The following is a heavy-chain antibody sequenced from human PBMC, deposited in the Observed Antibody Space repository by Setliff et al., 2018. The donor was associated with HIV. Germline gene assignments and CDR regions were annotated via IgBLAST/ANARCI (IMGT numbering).Heavy chain of an antibody. CDR3: VIRRNFDWLMTSGPFDD. CDR2: IDHSGTT. D-gene: IGHD3-9*01. J-gene: IGHJ4*02. Sequence: SETLSLTCVVSGASITSSKWWSWVRQPPGKRPEWIGEIDHSGTTNYNPSLKSRVTISVDVSKNRFSLKVKSMTAADTAVYYCVIRRNFDWLMTSGPFDDWGQGVLVTVSS. V-gene: IGHV4-4*02. CDR1: GASITSSKW.